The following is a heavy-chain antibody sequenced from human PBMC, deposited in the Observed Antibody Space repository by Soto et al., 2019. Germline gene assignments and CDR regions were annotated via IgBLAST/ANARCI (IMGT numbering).Heavy chain of an antibody. Sequence: PGGSLRLSCAASGFTFSSYSMNWVRQVPGKGLEWVSSISSSSSYIYYADSVKGRFTISRDNAKNSLYLEMNSLRAEDTAVYYCAPSGSSDAFGIWGHGTMVTVSS. CDR2: ISSSSSYI. J-gene: IGHJ3*02. CDR1: GFTFSSYS. CDR3: APSGSSDAFGI. V-gene: IGHV3-21*01. D-gene: IGHD1-26*01.